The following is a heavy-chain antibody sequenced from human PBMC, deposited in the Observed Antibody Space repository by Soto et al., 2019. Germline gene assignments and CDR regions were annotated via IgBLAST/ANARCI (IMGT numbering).Heavy chain of an antibody. Sequence: TLSLTCAVYGGSFSCYYWSWIRQPPGKGLEWIGEINHSGSTNYNPSLKSRVTISVDTSKNQFSLKLSSVTAADTAVYYCASPRELLWFDPWGQGTLVTVSS. J-gene: IGHJ5*02. CDR1: GGSFSCYY. CDR2: INHSGST. V-gene: IGHV4-34*01. D-gene: IGHD1-26*01. CDR3: ASPRELLWFDP.